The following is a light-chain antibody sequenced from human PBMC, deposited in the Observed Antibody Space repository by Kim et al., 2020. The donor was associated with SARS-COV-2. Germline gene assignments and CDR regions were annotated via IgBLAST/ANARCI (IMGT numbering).Light chain of an antibody. CDR2: EEN. V-gene: IGLV2-23*01. Sequence: QSALTQPASVSGSPGQSITISCTGTWNDVGTYKLVSWYQQYPGKGPKLIIYEENKRPSGVSIRFSASKSGARASLTISGLQAEDEADYYCCTYVGFTTWVFGGGTKVTVL. CDR3: CTYVGFTTWV. CDR1: WNDVGTYKL. J-gene: IGLJ3*02.